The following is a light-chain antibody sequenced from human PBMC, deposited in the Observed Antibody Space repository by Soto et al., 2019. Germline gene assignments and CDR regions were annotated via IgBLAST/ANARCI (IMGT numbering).Light chain of an antibody. V-gene: IGKV3-15*01. CDR2: GVS. CDR1: QSIGSN. J-gene: IGKJ4*01. CDR3: QQYDNWPPT. Sequence: EIVMTQSPATLSVSPGERATLSCSASQSIGSNLAWYQQRPGQDPRLLIYGVSTRATGIPARFRGSGSGTEFTLNINGLQSEDFVVYYCQQYDNWPPTSGGGAKVEIK.